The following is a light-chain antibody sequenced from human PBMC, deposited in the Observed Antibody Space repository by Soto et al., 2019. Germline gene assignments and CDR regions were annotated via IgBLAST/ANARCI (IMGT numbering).Light chain of an antibody. CDR3: QQYNDFMYS. J-gene: IGKJ2*03. Sequence: EIVMTQSPATLSVSPGERATLSCRASQSLSSNLAWYQQKPGQAPRLLIYDVSTRATGIPARFSGRGSGTEFTLTISSLQSEDSAVYYCQQYNDFMYSFGQGTEVEIK. CDR2: DVS. V-gene: IGKV3-15*01. CDR1: QSLSSN.